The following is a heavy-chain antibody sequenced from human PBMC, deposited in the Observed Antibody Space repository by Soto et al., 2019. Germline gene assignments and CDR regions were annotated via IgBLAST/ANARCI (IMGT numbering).Heavy chain of an antibody. V-gene: IGHV4-39*01. Sequence: PSETLSLTCTVSGDSSVSSSSYYWGWVRQPPGKGLEWIGSIYYTGNTFYSSSFRSRLTISVDTSKSQFSLKLRSVTAADTATYYFASEVSSTDGMDVWGQGTTVTVSS. CDR2: IYYTGNT. CDR1: GDSSVSSSSYY. J-gene: IGHJ6*02. D-gene: IGHD2-15*01. CDR3: ASEVSSTDGMDV.